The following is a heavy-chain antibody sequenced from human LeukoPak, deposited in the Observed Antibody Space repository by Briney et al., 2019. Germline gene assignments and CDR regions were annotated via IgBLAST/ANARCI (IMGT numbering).Heavy chain of an antibody. D-gene: IGHD2-21*01. Sequence: SETLSLTCAVSGYSISSGYYCGWIRQPPGKGLEWIGNIYHSGSTYYNPSLRSRVTISVDTSKNQFSLKLSSVTAADTAVYYCARAEIGIRYYMDVWGKGTTVTVSS. CDR3: ARAEIGIRYYMDV. CDR2: IYHSGST. V-gene: IGHV4-38-2*01. CDR1: GYSISSGYY. J-gene: IGHJ6*03.